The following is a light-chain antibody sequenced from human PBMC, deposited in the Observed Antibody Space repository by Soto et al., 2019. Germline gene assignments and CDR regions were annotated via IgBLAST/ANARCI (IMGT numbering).Light chain of an antibody. CDR3: SSYAGSTPVV. CDR1: SVDVGAYNY. J-gene: IGLJ2*01. Sequence: QSVLTQPPSASGSPGQSVTISCTGTSVDVGAYNYVSWYQQHPGKAPKLMIYEVTKRPSGVPDRFSGSKSGNTASLTVSGLQAEDEADYYCSSYAGSTPVVFGGGTKLTVL. V-gene: IGLV2-8*01. CDR2: EVT.